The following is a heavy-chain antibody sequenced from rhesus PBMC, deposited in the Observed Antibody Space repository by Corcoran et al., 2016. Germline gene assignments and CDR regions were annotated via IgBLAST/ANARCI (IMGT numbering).Heavy chain of an antibody. CDR1: GFSLTTSGQR. Sequence: QVTLKESGPSLVKPTQTLTLTCTVPGFSLTTSGQRMKWLRQPPGQAPAGCARIDWNAYRYSSPFLNPRLSISTDTSQSQVFLTLTNMDPEDTATYFCSRQNYRDDYSYFGDFFFDSWGQGVLVTVSS. CDR3: SRQNYRDDYSYFGDFFFDS. CDR2: IDWNAYR. D-gene: IGHD3-9*01. V-gene: IGHV2S2*01. J-gene: IGHJ4*01.